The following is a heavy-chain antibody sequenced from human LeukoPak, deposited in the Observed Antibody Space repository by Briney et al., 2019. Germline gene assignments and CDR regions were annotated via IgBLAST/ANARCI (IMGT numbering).Heavy chain of an antibody. D-gene: IGHD2-2*01. CDR3: ARDLYCSSTSCYEADAFDI. CDR2: ISSSSSYT. J-gene: IGHJ3*02. Sequence: KAGGSLRLSCAASGFTFSDYYMSWIRQAPGKGLEWVSYISSSSSYTNYADSVKGRFTISRDNAKNSLYLQMNSLRAEDTAVYYCARDLYCSSTSCYEADAFDIWGQGTMVTVSS. CDR1: GFTFSDYY. V-gene: IGHV3-11*05.